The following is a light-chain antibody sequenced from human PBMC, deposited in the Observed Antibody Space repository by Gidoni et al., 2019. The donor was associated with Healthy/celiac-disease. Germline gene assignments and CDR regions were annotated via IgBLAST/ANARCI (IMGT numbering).Light chain of an antibody. J-gene: IGKJ4*01. CDR2: GAS. Sequence: EVVMKNFQAIVFLSPGDPATLSCRASQAISSNLAWYQQRPGQAPRLLIYGASTRATGIPARFSGSGSGTEFTLTISSLQFEDFAVYYCHQYRNWPSLTFGGGTKVDIK. V-gene: IGKV3D-15*01. CDR1: QAISSN. CDR3: HQYRNWPSLT.